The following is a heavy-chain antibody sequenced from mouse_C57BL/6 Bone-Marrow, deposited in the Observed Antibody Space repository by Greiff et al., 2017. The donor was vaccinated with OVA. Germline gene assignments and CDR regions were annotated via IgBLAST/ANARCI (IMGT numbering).Heavy chain of an antibody. J-gene: IGHJ1*03. CDR2: INPSNGGT. Sequence: QVQLQQPGTELVKPGASVKLSCKASGYTFTSYWMHWVKQRPGQGLEWIGNINPSNGGTNYNEKFKSKATLTVDKSSSTAYMQLSSLTSEDSAVYYFARIGITTVVAMDFDVWGTGATVTVSS. D-gene: IGHD1-1*01. CDR1: GYTFTSYW. V-gene: IGHV1-53*01. CDR3: ARIGITTVVAMDFDV.